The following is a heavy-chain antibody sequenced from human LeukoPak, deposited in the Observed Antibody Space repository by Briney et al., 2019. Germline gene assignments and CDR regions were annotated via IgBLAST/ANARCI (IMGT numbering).Heavy chain of an antibody. D-gene: IGHD1-7*01. CDR2: ISYDGSNK. CDR1: GFTFSSYG. V-gene: IGHV3-30*18. Sequence: GGSLRLSCAASGFTFSSYGMHWVRQGPGKGLGWVAVISYDGSNKYYADSVKGRFTISRDNSKNTLYLQMNSLRAEDTAVYYCAKDRITGTTTQTYYYGMDVWGQGTTVTVSS. J-gene: IGHJ6*02. CDR3: AKDRITGTTTQTYYYGMDV.